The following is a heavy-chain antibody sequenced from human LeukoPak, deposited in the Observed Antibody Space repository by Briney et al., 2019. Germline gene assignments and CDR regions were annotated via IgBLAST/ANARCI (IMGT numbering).Heavy chain of an antibody. CDR3: AKSIVVVAAALDY. CDR1: GFTFSNYA. V-gene: IGHV3-23*01. Sequence: GSLRLSCEAFGFTFSNYAMSWVRQAPGKGLEWVSVISGSGGRTHYADSVKGRFTISRDNSKNTLYLQMNSLRAEDTAVYYCAKSIVVVAAALDYWGQGTLVSVSS. J-gene: IGHJ4*02. D-gene: IGHD2-2*01. CDR2: ISGSGGRT.